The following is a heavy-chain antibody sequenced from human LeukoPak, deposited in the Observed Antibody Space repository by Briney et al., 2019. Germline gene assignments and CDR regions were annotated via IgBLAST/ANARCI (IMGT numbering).Heavy chain of an antibody. J-gene: IGHJ6*03. D-gene: IGHD2-2*02. CDR1: GFTFSSYS. CDR2: ISSSSSTI. V-gene: IGHV3-48*01. Sequence: PGGSLRLSCAASGFTFSSYSMNWVRQAPGKGLEWVSYISSSSSTIYYADSVKGRFTISRDNAKNSLYLQMNSLRAEDTAVYYCARDRVACSSTSCYIGYYYYYMDVWGKGTTVTVSS. CDR3: ARDRVACSSTSCYIGYYYYYMDV.